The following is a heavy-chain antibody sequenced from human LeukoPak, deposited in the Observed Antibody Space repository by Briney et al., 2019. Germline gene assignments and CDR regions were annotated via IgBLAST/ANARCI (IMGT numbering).Heavy chain of an antibody. CDR3: AKDLSRTYYDFWSGYYY. Sequence: PGGSLRLSCAASGFTFSSYAMHWVRQAPGKGLEWVAVISYDGSNKYYADSVKGRFTISRDNSKNTLYLQMNSLRAEDTAVYYCAKDLSRTYYDFWSGYYYWGQGTLVTISS. D-gene: IGHD3-3*01. CDR2: ISYDGSNK. J-gene: IGHJ4*02. V-gene: IGHV3-30-3*01. CDR1: GFTFSSYA.